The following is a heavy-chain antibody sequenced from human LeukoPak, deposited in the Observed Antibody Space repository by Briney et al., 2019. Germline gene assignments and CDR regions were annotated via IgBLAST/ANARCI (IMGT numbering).Heavy chain of an antibody. CDR1: GFTFSGYA. V-gene: IGHV3-23*01. D-gene: IGHD6-13*01. Sequence: GGSLRLSCAASGFTFSGYAMSWVRQAPGKGLEWVSAISGGARSTYYADSVRGRFAISRDNAKNSLYLQMNSLRAEDTAVYYCARDLIAAAGAFDYWGQGTLVTVSS. CDR2: ISGGARST. J-gene: IGHJ4*02. CDR3: ARDLIAAAGAFDY.